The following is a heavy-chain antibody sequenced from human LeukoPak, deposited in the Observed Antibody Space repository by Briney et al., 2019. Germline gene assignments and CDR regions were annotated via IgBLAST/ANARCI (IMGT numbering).Heavy chain of an antibody. J-gene: IGHJ4*02. Sequence: GESLKISCKGSGYSFTSYWIDWVRQMPGKGLEWMGIIYPGDSDTRYSPSFQGQVTISADKSISTAYLQWSSLKASDTAMYYCARLGRIAAAGTGNSYYFDYWGQGTLVTVSS. CDR1: GYSFTSYW. CDR3: ARLGRIAAAGTGNSYYFDY. CDR2: IYPGDSDT. V-gene: IGHV5-51*01. D-gene: IGHD6-13*01.